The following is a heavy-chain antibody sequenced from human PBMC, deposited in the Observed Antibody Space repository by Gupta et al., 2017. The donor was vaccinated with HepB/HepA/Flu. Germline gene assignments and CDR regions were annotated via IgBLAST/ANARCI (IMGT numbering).Heavy chain of an antibody. CDR1: GFSFSRYA. J-gene: IGHJ4*02. CDR2: VSYDGNTK. CDR3: VRDFRQQLATYSFDF. Sequence: QVQLVESGGGVVQPGRSLRLSCVTSGFSFSRYAMHWVRQAPGKGLEWVAVVSYDGNTKYYAYSLKGRFTISRDNSQNTLYLQMDGLRAEDTAVFYCVRDFRQQLATYSFDFWGQGTLVTVSS. D-gene: IGHD6-13*01. V-gene: IGHV3-30*03.